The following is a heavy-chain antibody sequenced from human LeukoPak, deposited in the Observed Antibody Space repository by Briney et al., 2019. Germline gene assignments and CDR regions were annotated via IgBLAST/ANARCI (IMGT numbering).Heavy chain of an antibody. J-gene: IGHJ4*02. D-gene: IGHD6-13*01. CDR1: GFSLSTNGMR. CDR3: ARNDRYSNVDS. CDR2: IDWDDDK. Sequence: SGPTLVNPTQTLTLTCTFSGFSLSTNGMRVSWIRQPPGKALEWLARIDWDDDKYYSTSLKTRLTISKDTSKNQVVLIMTNMDPVDTATYYCARNDRYSNVDSWGQGTLVTVSS. V-gene: IGHV2-70*04.